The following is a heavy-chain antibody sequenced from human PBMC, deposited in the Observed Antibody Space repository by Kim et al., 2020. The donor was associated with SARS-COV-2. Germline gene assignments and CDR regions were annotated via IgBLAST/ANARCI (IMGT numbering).Heavy chain of an antibody. V-gene: IGHV3-23*01. CDR3: VATMYSSSFIYYYYYMDV. J-gene: IGHJ6*03. D-gene: IGHD6-13*01. Sequence: KGRFTISRDNSKTTLYLQMNSLRAEDTAVYYCVATMYSSSFIYYYYYMDVWGKGTTVTVSS.